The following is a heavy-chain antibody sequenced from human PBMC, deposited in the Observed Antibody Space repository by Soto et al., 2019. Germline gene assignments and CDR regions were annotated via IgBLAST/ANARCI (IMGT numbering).Heavy chain of an antibody. CDR3: ARTYGSGTYRGSIDY. Sequence: SETLSLTCSVSGGSISNYHWSWIRQPPGKRLEWIGYIYYSGSTDSNPSLKSRVTISADTSKNQFSLRLTSVTAADTAVYYCARTYGSGTYRGSIDYWGQGTLVTVSS. J-gene: IGHJ4*02. CDR2: IYYSGST. V-gene: IGHV4-59*08. CDR1: GGSISNYH. D-gene: IGHD3-10*01.